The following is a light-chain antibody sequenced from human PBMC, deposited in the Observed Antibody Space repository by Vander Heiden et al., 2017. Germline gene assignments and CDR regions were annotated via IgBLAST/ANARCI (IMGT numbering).Light chain of an antibody. J-gene: IGKJ4*01. CDR2: GAS. V-gene: IGKV3-20*01. CDR3: QQDGSSQLT. CDR1: QSVSSSY. Sequence: DIVLTQSPGTLSLSPGDIAPLSCRASQSVSSSYLAWYQQKPGQAPRLLIYGASSRATGIPDRFSGSGSGTDFTLTISRLEPEDFAVYYCQQDGSSQLTFGGGTKVEIK.